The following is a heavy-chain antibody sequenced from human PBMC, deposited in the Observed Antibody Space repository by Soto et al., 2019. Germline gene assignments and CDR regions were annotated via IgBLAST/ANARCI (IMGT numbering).Heavy chain of an antibody. D-gene: IGHD3-10*01. CDR2: IIHFLGKT. J-gene: IGHJ4*02. Sequence: QVQLVQSGAELKMPGSSVKVSCQTSGSIFITYVFSWVRQAPGQGLEWMGGIIHFLGKTNHAQKFQGRVTITADKATSTVYMELTNLTFEDTAVYFCARETAHRGASGRPLLPESFDSWGQGTLVTVSS. CDR1: GSIFITYV. V-gene: IGHV1-69*06. CDR3: ARETAHRGASGRPLLPESFDS.